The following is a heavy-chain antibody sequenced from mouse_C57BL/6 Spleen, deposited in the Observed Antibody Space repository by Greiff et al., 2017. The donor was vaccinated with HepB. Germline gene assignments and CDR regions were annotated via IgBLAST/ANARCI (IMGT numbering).Heavy chain of an antibody. V-gene: IGHV10-1*01. CDR2: IRSKSNNYAT. D-gene: IGHD2-4*01. CDR1: GFSFNTYA. J-gene: IGHJ3*01. CDR3: VRGGLRQGAWFAY. Sequence: EVQVVESGGGLVQPKGSLKLSCAASGFSFNTYAMNWVRQAPGKGLEWVARIRSKSNNYATYYADSVKDRFSISRDDSESMLYLQMNNLKTEDTAMYYCVRGGLRQGAWFAYWGQGTLVTVSA.